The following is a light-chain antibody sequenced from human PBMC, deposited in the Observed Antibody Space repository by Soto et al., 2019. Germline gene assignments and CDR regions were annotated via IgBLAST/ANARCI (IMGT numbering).Light chain of an antibody. V-gene: IGLV2-14*03. J-gene: IGLJ1*01. CDR2: DVN. CDR3: LSYAGSYNFV. Sequence: QSALTQPASVSGSAGQSITISCSGTMRDVGAYNLVSWYQQHPGTAPKFMIYDVNKRPSGVSHRFSGSKSGNTASLTISGLQADDEADYYCLSYAGSYNFVFGSGTKLTVL. CDR1: MRDVGAYNL.